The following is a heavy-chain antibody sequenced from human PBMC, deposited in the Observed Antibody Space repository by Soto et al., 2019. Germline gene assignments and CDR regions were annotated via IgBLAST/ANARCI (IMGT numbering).Heavy chain of an antibody. D-gene: IGHD2-15*01. CDR1: GGSFSSFA. CDR2: IIPIFRTT. J-gene: IGHJ5*02. V-gene: IGHV1-69*06. Sequence: QVQLVQSGAEVKKPGSSVRVSCKASGGSFSSFAITWVRQAPGQGLEWMGGIIPIFRTTKYAQKFRGRVTITADTSTRTTYLDLSSLTSADTAVYYCARVGVATTLIGWFDPWGQGTLVTVSS. CDR3: ARVGVATTLIGWFDP.